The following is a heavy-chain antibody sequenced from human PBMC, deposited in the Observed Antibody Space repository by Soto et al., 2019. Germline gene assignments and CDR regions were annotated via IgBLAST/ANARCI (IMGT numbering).Heavy chain of an antibody. CDR1: GYTFTRYG. J-gene: IGHJ6*02. CDR3: AKNGQHPYYYYGMDV. CDR2: ISGYNGDT. D-gene: IGHD2-8*01. Sequence: QGQLVQAGAEVKKPGASVKVTCKASGYTFTRYGISWVRQAPGQGLEWMGWISGYNGDTKYAQKFQGRVTMTVDTSTTPAYMELRSLTSDDRAVYYCAKNGQHPYYYYGMDVWGQGTTVTVSS. V-gene: IGHV1-18*01.